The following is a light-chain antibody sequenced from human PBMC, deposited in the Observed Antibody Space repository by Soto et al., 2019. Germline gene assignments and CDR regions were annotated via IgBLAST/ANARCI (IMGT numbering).Light chain of an antibody. CDR1: QSIRSW. CDR2: KAS. V-gene: IGKV1-5*03. CDR3: QHYNSYSEA. Sequence: DIQITQSPSTLYASVGDRVPITCRASQSIRSWLAWYPQKPGKAPKFLIYKASTLKSGVPSRFSGSGAGTEFTLTISSLQPDDFETDYCQHYNSYSEAFGQGTQVDIK. J-gene: IGKJ1*01.